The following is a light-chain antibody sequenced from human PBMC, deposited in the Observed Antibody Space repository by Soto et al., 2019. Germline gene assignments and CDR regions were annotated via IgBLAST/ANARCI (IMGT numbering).Light chain of an antibody. CDR3: QQYGSSPLIT. CDR1: QSVSSNY. CDR2: GAS. J-gene: IGKJ3*01. Sequence: EIVLTQSPGTLSLSPGERANLSCRASQSVSSNYLAWYQQKPGQAPRLLIYGASSRATGIPDRFSGSGSGTDFTLTISRLEPEDFAVYYCQQYGSSPLITFGPGTKVDIK. V-gene: IGKV3-20*01.